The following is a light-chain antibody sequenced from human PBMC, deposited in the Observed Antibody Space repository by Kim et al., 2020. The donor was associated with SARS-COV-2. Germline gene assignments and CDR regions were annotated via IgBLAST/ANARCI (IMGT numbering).Light chain of an antibody. Sequence: ALGQTVRITCQGDSLRRYYASWYQQKPGQDPVLVIYGKNNRPSGIPDRFSGSSSGNTASLTITGAQAEDEADYYCNSRDSSGNHVVFGGGTQLTVL. CDR2: GKN. V-gene: IGLV3-19*01. CDR3: NSRDSSGNHVV. CDR1: SLRRYY. J-gene: IGLJ2*01.